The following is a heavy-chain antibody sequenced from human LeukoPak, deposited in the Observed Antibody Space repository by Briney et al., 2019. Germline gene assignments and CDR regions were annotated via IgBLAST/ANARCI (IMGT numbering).Heavy chain of an antibody. V-gene: IGHV3-30*19. D-gene: IGHD5-24*01. CDR3: ARGPLTGRWPDMGFDY. Sequence: AGGSLRLSCAASGFTFNNFGMHWVRQAPGKGLEWVAVISYDGSGKYYADSVKGRFTISRDNSKNTLYLQMNSLRAEDTAMYYCARGPLTGRWPDMGFDYWGQGTLVTVSS. J-gene: IGHJ4*02. CDR2: ISYDGSGK. CDR1: GFTFNNFG.